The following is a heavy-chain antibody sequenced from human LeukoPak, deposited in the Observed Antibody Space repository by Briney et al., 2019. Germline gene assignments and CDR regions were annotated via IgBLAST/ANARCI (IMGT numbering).Heavy chain of an antibody. CDR1: GFTFTNYW. V-gene: IGHV3-74*01. Sequence: QPGGSLRLSCAASGFTFTNYWIHWVRQAPGKGLVWVSRIHSDGTSTNYADSVKGRFTISRDNAKNTVYLQMSSLRVEDTAVYYCGRDGPWERVDFDCWGQGTLVTVSS. J-gene: IGHJ4*02. D-gene: IGHD1-26*01. CDR2: IHSDGTST. CDR3: GRDGPWERVDFDC.